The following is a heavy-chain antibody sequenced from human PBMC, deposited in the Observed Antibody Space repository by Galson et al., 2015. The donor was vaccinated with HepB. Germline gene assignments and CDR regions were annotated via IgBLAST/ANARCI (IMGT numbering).Heavy chain of an antibody. D-gene: IGHD5-12*01. V-gene: IGHV3-49*03. CDR2: IRSKAYGGTT. CDR1: GFTFGDYT. Sequence: SLRLSCAASGFTFGDYTMSWFRQAPGKGLEWVGAIRSKAYGGTTEYVASVKGRFTISRHDSKSIAYLQINSLKTEDTAVYYCTGDRKGGYGPFDYWGQGTLVTVSS. J-gene: IGHJ4*02. CDR3: TGDRKGGYGPFDY.